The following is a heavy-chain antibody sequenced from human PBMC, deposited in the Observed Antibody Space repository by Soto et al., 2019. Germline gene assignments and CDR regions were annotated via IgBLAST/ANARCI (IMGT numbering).Heavy chain of an antibody. CDR1: GFTFSNAW. Sequence: GGSLRLSCAASGFTFSNAWMNWVRQAPGKGLEWVGRIKSKTDGGTTDYAAPVKGRFTISRDDSKNTLYLQMNSLKTEDTAVYYCHADFDFWSGYRLLGGMDVWGQGTTVTVSS. D-gene: IGHD3-3*01. J-gene: IGHJ6*02. CDR3: HADFDFWSGYRLLGGMDV. CDR2: IKSKTDGGTT. V-gene: IGHV3-15*07.